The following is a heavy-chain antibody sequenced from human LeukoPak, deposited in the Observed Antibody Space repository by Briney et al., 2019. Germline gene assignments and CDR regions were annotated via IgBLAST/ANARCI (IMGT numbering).Heavy chain of an antibody. D-gene: IGHD3-22*01. CDR1: GGSISSYY. J-gene: IGHJ3*02. Sequence: SETLSLTCTVSGGSISSYYWSWIRQPPGKGLEWIGYIYYSGSTNYNPSLKSRVTISVDKSKNQFSLKLSSVTAADTAVYYCAAEYDSPGAFDIWGQGTMVTVSS. V-gene: IGHV4-59*12. CDR2: IYYSGST. CDR3: AAEYDSPGAFDI.